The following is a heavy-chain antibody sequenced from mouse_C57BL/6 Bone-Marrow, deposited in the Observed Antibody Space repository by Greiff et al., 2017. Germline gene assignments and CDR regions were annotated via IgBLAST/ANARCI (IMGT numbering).Heavy chain of an antibody. Sequence: EVKLQQSGPELVKPGASVKISCKASGYSFTGYYMNWEKQSPEKSLEWIGEINPSTGGTTYNQKFKAKATLTVDKSSSTAYMQLKSLTSEDSAVYYCAREDYFSFAYWGQGTLVTVSA. V-gene: IGHV1-42*01. D-gene: IGHD1-1*02. CDR1: GYSFTGYY. J-gene: IGHJ3*01. CDR2: INPSTGGT. CDR3: AREDYFSFAY.